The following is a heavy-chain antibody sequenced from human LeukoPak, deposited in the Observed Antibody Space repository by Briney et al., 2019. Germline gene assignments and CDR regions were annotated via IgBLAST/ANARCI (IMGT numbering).Heavy chain of an antibody. CDR3: ARLRVPFGVVIIRYYYYMDV. J-gene: IGHJ6*03. Sequence: GASVKVSCKASGYTFTSYGISWVRQAPGQGLEWMGWISAYNGNTNYAQKLQGRVTMTTDTSTSTAYMELRSLRSDDTAVYYCARLRVPFGVVIIRYYYYMDVWGKGTTVTVSS. V-gene: IGHV1-18*01. CDR2: ISAYNGNT. D-gene: IGHD3-3*01. CDR1: GYTFTSYG.